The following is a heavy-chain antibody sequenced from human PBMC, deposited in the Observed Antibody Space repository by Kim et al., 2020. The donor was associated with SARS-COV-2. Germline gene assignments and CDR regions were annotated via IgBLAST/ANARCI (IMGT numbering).Heavy chain of an antibody. D-gene: IGHD3-16*01. V-gene: IGHV5-10-1*01. CDR2: YT. J-gene: IGHJ4*02. CDR3: ARQKRGSLDY. Sequence: YTNYSPSFQGHVTISADKSISTAYLQWSSLKASDTAMYYCARQKRGSLDYWGQGTLVTVSS.